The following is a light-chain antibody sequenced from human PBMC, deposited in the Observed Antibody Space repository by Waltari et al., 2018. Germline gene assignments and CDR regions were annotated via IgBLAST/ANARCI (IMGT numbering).Light chain of an antibody. CDR3: QRRSNWPPT. V-gene: IGKV3-11*01. CDR2: DAS. CDR1: QSVSSY. Sequence: EIVLTQSPATLSLSPGERATLSCRASQSVSSYLAWYQQKPGQAPRLLIYDASKGATGIPARFSGSGSGTDFTLTISSLEPEDFAVYYCQRRSNWPPTFGQGTKVEIK. J-gene: IGKJ1*01.